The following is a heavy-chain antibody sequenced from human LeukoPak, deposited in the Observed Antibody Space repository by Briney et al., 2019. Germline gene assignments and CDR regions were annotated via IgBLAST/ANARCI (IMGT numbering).Heavy chain of an antibody. D-gene: IGHD1-14*01. J-gene: IGHJ4*02. CDR2: ISSDGRDK. CDR1: GFTFSGYA. Sequence: GGSLRLSCAASGFTFSGYAIHWVRQAPGKGLEWVAVISSDGRDKHHADSVKGRFTISRDNSKNTLYLQTNSLRAEDTAVYYCARDEVITFRLFDHWGQGTLVTVSS. V-gene: IGHV3-30*03. CDR3: ARDEVITFRLFDH.